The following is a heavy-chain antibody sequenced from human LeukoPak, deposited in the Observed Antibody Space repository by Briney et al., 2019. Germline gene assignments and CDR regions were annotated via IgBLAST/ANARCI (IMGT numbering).Heavy chain of an antibody. CDR2: ISSSSSYI. Sequence: GGSLRLSCAASGFTFSSYSMNWVRQAPGKGLEWVSSISSSSSYIYYADSVKGRFTISRDNAKNSLYLQMNSLRDEDTAVYYCARGPDSGYSLSNWFDPWGQGTLVTVSS. D-gene: IGHD5-18*01. CDR3: ARGPDSGYSLSNWFDP. CDR1: GFTFSSYS. J-gene: IGHJ5*02. V-gene: IGHV3-21*01.